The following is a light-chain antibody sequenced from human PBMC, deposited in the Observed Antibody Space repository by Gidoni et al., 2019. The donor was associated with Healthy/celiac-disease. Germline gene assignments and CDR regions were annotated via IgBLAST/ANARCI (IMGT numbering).Light chain of an antibody. CDR3: HQYGSSLIT. V-gene: IGKV3-20*01. Sequence: EIVLTQSPGTLSLSPGERATLSCRASQSVSSSYLAWYQQKPGQAPRLLIYGASSRATGIPDRFSGSGSGTDFTLTISRLEPEDFAVYYCHQYGSSLITFXQXTRLEIK. J-gene: IGKJ5*01. CDR1: QSVSSSY. CDR2: GAS.